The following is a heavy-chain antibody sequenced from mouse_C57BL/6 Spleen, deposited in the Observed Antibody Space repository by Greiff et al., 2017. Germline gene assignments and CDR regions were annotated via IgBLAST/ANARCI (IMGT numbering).Heavy chain of an antibody. CDR3: ARDGPEGFAY. V-gene: IGHV5-4*01. CDR1: GFTFSSYA. CDR2: ISDGGSYT. Sequence: EVKLVESGGGLVKPGGSLKLSCAASGFTFSSYAMSWVRQTPEKRLEWVATISDGGSYTYYPDNVQGRFTISRDNAKNNLYLQMSHLKSEDTAMYYCARDGPEGFAYWGQGTLVTVSA. J-gene: IGHJ3*01.